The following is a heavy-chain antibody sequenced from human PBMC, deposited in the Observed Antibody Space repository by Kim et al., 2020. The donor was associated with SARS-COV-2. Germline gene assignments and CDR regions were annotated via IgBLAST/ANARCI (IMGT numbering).Heavy chain of an antibody. CDR3: ARDTGSYSSRYYYYGMDV. V-gene: IGHV1-69*13. J-gene: IGHJ6*02. D-gene: IGHD3-22*01. Sequence: SVKVSCKASGGTFSSYAISWVRQAPGQGLEWMGGIIPIFGTANYAQKFQGRVTITADESTSTAYMELSSLRFEDTAVYYCARDTGSYSSRYYYYGMDVWGQGTTVTVSS. CDR1: GGTFSSYA. CDR2: IIPIFGTA.